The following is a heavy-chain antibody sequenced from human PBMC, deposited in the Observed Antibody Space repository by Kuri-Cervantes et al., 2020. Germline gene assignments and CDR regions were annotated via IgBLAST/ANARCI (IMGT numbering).Heavy chain of an antibody. CDR3: ARGATSSGSYFGGWFDP. V-gene: IGHV3-7*01. CDR2: IKQDGSEK. D-gene: IGHD3-22*01. CDR1: EFTFTNYA. J-gene: IGHJ5*02. Sequence: GGSLRLSCAASEFTFTNYAMGWVRQAPGKGLEWVANIKQDGSEKYYVDSVKGRFTISRDNAKNSLYLQMNSLRAEDTAVYYCARGATSSGSYFGGWFDPWGQGTLVTVSS.